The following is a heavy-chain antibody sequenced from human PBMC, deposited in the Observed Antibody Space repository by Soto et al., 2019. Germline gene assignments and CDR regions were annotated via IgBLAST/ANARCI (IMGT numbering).Heavy chain of an antibody. CDR3: AKGTIEGYYYYGMDV. Sequence: ASVKVSCKASGGTFSSYAISWVRQAPGQGLEWMGGIIPIFGTANYAQKFQGRVTITADESTSTAYMELSSLRSEDTAVYYCAKGTIEGYYYYGMDVWGQGTTVTVSS. CDR1: GGTFSSYA. J-gene: IGHJ6*02. V-gene: IGHV1-69*13. D-gene: IGHD1-26*01. CDR2: IIPIFGTA.